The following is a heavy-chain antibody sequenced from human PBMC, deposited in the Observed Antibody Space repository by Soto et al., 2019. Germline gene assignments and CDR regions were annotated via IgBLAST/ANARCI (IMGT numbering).Heavy chain of an antibody. V-gene: IGHV4-34*01. CDR3: ARVDSGGWYGLYYYYGMDV. CDR1: GGSFSGYY. J-gene: IGHJ6*02. Sequence: TRSLTCAVYGGSFSGYYWSWIRQPPGKGLEWIGEINHSGSTNYNPSLKSRFTISVDTSKNQFSLKLSSVTAADTAVYYCARVDSGGWYGLYYYYGMDVWGQWT. D-gene: IGHD6-19*01. CDR2: INHSGST.